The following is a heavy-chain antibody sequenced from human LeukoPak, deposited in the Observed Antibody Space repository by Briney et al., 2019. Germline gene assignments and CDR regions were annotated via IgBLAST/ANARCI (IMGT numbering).Heavy chain of an antibody. V-gene: IGHV3-74*01. CDR3: ARDMYSMSSARGAY. J-gene: IGHJ4*02. D-gene: IGHD3-10*01. Sequence: GGSLRLSCAASGFTFSDYWMHWVRRAPGKGLVWVARINGDGSSTTYVESVRGRFTISRDNAKKTLYLQMNSLRAEDAAVYYCARDMYSMSSARGAYWGQGTLVTVSS. CDR1: GFTFSDYW. CDR2: INGDGSST.